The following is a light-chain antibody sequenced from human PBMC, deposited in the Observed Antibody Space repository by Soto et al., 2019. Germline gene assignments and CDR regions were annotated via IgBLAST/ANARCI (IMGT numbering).Light chain of an antibody. CDR2: TAS. J-gene: IGKJ1*01. V-gene: IGKV1-39*01. Sequence: DLQMTQSPSSLSASVGDRVTITCRASQSISSYLNWYQQKPGKAPKLLIYTASNLQSGVPSRFSGSGSGTDFTLTISSLQPEDFATYYCQQSSSTPRRTFGQGTKVEIK. CDR3: QQSSSTPRRT. CDR1: QSISSY.